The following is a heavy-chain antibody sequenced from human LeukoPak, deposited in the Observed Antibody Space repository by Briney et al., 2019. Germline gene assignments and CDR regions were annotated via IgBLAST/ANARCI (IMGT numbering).Heavy chain of an antibody. Sequence: SETLSLTCTVSGGSISSYYWSWIRQPPGKGLEWIGYIYTSGSTNYNPSLKSRVTISVDTSKNQFSLKLSSVTAADTAVYYCARGYHDSSGYYPGDYWGQGTLVTVSS. CDR2: IYTSGST. V-gene: IGHV4-4*09. J-gene: IGHJ4*02. D-gene: IGHD3-22*01. CDR1: GGSISSYY. CDR3: ARGYHDSSGYYPGDY.